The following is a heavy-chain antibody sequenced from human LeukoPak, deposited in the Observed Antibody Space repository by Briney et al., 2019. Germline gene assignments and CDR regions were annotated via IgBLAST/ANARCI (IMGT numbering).Heavy chain of an antibody. CDR1: GFTFSSYA. V-gene: IGHV3-30*04. J-gene: IGHJ4*02. D-gene: IGHD3-9*01. CDR2: ISYDGSNK. CDR3: AQAYDILTGYDY. Sequence: GRSLRLSCAASGFTFSSYAMHWVRQAPGKGLEWVAVISYDGSNKYYADSVKGRFTISRDNSKNTLYLQMNSLRAEDTAVYYCAQAYDILTGYDYWCQGTLVTVSS.